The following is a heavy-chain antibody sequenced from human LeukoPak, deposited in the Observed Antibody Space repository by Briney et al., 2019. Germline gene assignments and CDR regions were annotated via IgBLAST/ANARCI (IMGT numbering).Heavy chain of an antibody. CDR3: AKDVSGTYSPDY. J-gene: IGHJ4*02. Sequence: GGSVRLSCVGSGFMFSRYGLIWVRQAPGKGLEWVSAISGSGGSTYYADSVRGRFTISRDNSKNTLYLQMNSLRAEDTAVYYCAKDVSGTYSPDYWGQGTLVTVSS. CDR2: ISGSGGST. V-gene: IGHV3-23*01. D-gene: IGHD3-10*01. CDR1: GFMFSRYG.